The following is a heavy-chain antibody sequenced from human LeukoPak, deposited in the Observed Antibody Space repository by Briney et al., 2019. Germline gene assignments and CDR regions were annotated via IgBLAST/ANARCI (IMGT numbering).Heavy chain of an antibody. CDR3: AIDFSLYYYDSSGYFYS. J-gene: IGHJ4*02. Sequence: GGSLRLSCAASGLTFSGFHMQWVRQAPGKGLEWVAFIRYDGSNKYYLDSVKGRFTISRDNSKNTLFLQMNNLRAEDTAVYYCAIDFSLYYYDSSGYFYSWGQGTLVTVSS. CDR1: GLTFSGFH. CDR2: IRYDGSNK. D-gene: IGHD3-22*01. V-gene: IGHV3-30*02.